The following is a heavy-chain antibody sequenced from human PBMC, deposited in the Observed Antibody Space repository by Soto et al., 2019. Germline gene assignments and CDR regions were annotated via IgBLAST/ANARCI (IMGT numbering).Heavy chain of an antibody. D-gene: IGHD6-13*01. J-gene: IGHJ4*02. Sequence: QVQLQESGPGLVKPSETLSLTCTVSGGSVSSGSYYWSWIRQPPGKGLECIGYIYYSGSTTYNPSLKSRVTISGDTSKNQFSLKLSSVTAADTAVYYCARVSSSWVLVNYFDYWGQGTLVTVSS. V-gene: IGHV4-61*01. CDR3: ARVSSSWVLVNYFDY. CDR2: IYYSGST. CDR1: GGSVSSGSYY.